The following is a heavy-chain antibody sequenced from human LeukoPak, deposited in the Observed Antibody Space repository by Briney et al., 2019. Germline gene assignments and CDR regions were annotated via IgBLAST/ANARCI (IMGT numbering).Heavy chain of an antibody. CDR1: GGTFSSYA. V-gene: IGHV1-69*13. J-gene: IGHJ4*02. CDR3: ARDVYCSSTSCYEAADYGYFDY. CDR2: IIPIFGTA. Sequence: SVKVSCKASGGTFSSYAISWVRQAPGQGLEWMGGIIPIFGTANYAQEFQGRVTITADESTSTAYMELSSLRSEDTAVYYCARDVYCSSTSCYEAADYGYFDYWGQGTLVTVSS. D-gene: IGHD2-2*01.